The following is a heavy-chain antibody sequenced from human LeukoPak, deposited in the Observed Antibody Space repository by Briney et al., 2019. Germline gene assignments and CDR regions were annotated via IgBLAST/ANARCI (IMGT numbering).Heavy chain of an antibody. CDR2: ISGSGGST. Sequence: PGGSLRLSCAASGFTFSSYAMSWVRQAPGKGLEWVSAISGSGGSTYYADSVKGRFTTSRDNSKNTLYLQMNSLRAEDTAVYYCAKAPGFGEYPWFDYWGQGTLVTVSS. CDR3: AKAPGFGEYPWFDY. J-gene: IGHJ4*02. V-gene: IGHV3-23*01. D-gene: IGHD3-10*01. CDR1: GFTFSSYA.